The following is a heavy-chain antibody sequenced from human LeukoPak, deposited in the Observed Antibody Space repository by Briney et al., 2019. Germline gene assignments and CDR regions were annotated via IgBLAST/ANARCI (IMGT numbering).Heavy chain of an antibody. D-gene: IGHD3-16*01. Sequence: NTSETLSLTCTVSGGSISSSSYYWGWIRQPPGKGLEWIGSIYYSGSTYYNPSLKSRVTISVDTSKNQFSLKLSSVTAADTAVYYCARADGEGGEYDPWGQGTLVTVSS. J-gene: IGHJ5*02. CDR1: GGSISSSSYY. CDR2: IYYSGST. CDR3: ARADGEGGEYDP. V-gene: IGHV4-39*07.